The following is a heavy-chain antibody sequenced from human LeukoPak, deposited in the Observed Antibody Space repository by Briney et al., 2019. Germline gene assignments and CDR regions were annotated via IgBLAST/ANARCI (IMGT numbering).Heavy chain of an antibody. CDR2: IYYSGST. D-gene: IGHD1-1*01. CDR1: GGSISSYY. Sequence: SETLSLTCTVSGGSISSYYWSWIRQPPGKGLEWIGYIYYSGSTNYNPSLKSRVTISVDTSKNQFSLKLSSVTAADTAVYYCARGHTDDDYYFAYWGQGTLVTVS. J-gene: IGHJ4*02. CDR3: ARGHTDDDYYFAY. V-gene: IGHV4-59*01.